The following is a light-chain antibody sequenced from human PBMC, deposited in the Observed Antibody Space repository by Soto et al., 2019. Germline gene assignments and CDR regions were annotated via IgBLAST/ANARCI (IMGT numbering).Light chain of an antibody. Sequence: ALTQPASVSGSPGQSITISCTGTSSDVGTYNLVSWYQQHPGKAPKLMVYEGTKRPSGVSNRFSGSKSGNTASLTISGLQAEDEADYYCCSYVGSSTYVFGTGTKVT. J-gene: IGLJ1*01. V-gene: IGLV2-23*01. CDR2: EGT. CDR3: CSYVGSSTYV. CDR1: SSDVGTYNL.